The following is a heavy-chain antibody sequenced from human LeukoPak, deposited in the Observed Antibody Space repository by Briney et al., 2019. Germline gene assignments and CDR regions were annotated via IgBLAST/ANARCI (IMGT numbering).Heavy chain of an antibody. D-gene: IGHD6-19*01. J-gene: IGHJ4*02. CDR1: GFTFDDYA. CDR3: AKDFTGSGWYRFGY. Sequence: PGGSLRLSCAASGFTFDDYAMHWVRQAPGKGLEWVSGISWNSGSIGYADSVKGRFTISRDNAKNSLYLQMNSLRAEDTALYYCAKDFTGSGWYRFGYWGQGTLVTVSS. CDR2: ISWNSGSI. V-gene: IGHV3-9*01.